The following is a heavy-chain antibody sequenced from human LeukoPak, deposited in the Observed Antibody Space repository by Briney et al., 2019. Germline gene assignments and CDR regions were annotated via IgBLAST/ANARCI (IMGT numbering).Heavy chain of an antibody. CDR2: IKNKGESNIV. CDR3: ARDTFTSMDV. J-gene: IGHJ6*02. CDR1: GFTFSDHY. V-gene: IGHV3-72*01. Sequence: GGSLRLSCAASGFTFSDHYMDWARQAPGKGLEWLGRIKNKGESNIVGYAAAVKGRFTIARDDSTNSLYLQMNGLKTEDTAVYFCARDTFTSMDVWGQGTSVTVFS. D-gene: IGHD2/OR15-2a*01.